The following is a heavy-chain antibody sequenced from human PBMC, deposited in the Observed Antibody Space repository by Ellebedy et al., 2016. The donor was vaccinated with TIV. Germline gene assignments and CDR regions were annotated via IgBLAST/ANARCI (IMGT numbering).Heavy chain of an antibody. CDR1: GFTFSDSA. D-gene: IGHD6-6*01. V-gene: IGHV3-23*01. CDR2: ISGSADRT. CDR3: VTAEAARVSPNY. J-gene: IGHJ4*02. Sequence: GESLKISCAASGFTFSDSAMSWVRQAPDKGLEWASTISGSADRTYYADSVKGRFTISRDNSKDTLDLQMNTRRAEDTAVYFCVTAEAARVSPNYWGQGTLVTVSS.